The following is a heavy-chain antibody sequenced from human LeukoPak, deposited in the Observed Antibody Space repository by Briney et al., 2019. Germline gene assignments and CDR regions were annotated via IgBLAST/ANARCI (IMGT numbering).Heavy chain of an antibody. CDR3: GRGGYCSGGTCYRFNAFDI. V-gene: IGHV3-48*03. CDR1: GFTLSSYE. D-gene: IGHD2-15*01. J-gene: IGHJ3*02. CDR2: ISPSGSAI. Sequence: GGSLRLSCATSGFTLSSYEMNWVRQAPGKGLEWVSYISPSGSAIYTDSVKGRFTISTDNAKNSLFLQMNRLRAEDTAVYYCGRGGYCSGGTCYRFNAFDIWGQGTTVTVSS.